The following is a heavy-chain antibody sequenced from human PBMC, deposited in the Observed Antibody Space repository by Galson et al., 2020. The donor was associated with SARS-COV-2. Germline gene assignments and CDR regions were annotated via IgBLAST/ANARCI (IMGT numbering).Heavy chain of an antibody. V-gene: IGHV1-8*01. CDR1: GYTFSSYD. CDR3: ARRADHYDSSSYKY. J-gene: IGHJ4*02. Sequence: GESLKISCKASGYTFSSYDINWVRQATGQGLEWMGWMNPNSGNTGYAQKFQGRVTMTRSTATGTAYMELSGLRREDTAVYYCARRADHYDSSSYKYRGQGTLVTVSS. D-gene: IGHD3-22*01. CDR2: MNPNSGNT.